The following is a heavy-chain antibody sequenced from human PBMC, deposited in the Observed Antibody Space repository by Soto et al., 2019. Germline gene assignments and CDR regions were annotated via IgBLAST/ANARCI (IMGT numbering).Heavy chain of an antibody. J-gene: IGHJ6*02. CDR3: ARDSVGFRLGWIYYGMDV. V-gene: IGHV3-48*03. D-gene: IGHD1-26*01. CDR1: GFSFSSYE. Sequence: GGSLRLSCAASGFSFSSYEMNWGRHSPAKGLEWVSYISTSGSTIDYATTVKGRFKISRDNAKNTLYLPMNSLRGEETAVYYCARDSVGFRLGWIYYGMDVWGQGTPVTVSS. CDR2: ISTSGSTI.